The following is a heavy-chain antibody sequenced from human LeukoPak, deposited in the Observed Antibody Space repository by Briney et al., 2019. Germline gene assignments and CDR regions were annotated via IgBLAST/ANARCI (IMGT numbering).Heavy chain of an antibody. CDR2: INGDGNTT. CDR3: ARVGDFWYGYYPDY. J-gene: IGHJ4*02. V-gene: IGHV3-74*01. D-gene: IGHD3-3*01. Sequence: GGSLRLSCAASGFTFSSYWMHWVRQAPGKGLVWVSRINGDGNTTIYADSVKGRFTISRDNVKNTLYLQMSSLRAEDTAVYYCARVGDFWYGYYPDYWGQGTLVTVSS. CDR1: GFTFSSYW.